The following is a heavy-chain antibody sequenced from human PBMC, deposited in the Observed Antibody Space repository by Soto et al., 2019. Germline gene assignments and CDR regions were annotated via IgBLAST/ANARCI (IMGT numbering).Heavy chain of an antibody. Sequence: QVQLVESGGGVVQPGRSLRLSCAASGFTFSSYAMHWVRQAPGKGLEWVAVISYDGSNKYYADSVKGRFTISRDNSKNTLYLQMNILRAEDTAVYYCAREGSPAYYDSSGYANAFDIWGQGTMVTVSS. D-gene: IGHD3-22*01. V-gene: IGHV3-30-3*01. CDR2: ISYDGSNK. CDR3: AREGSPAYYDSSGYANAFDI. J-gene: IGHJ3*02. CDR1: GFTFSSYA.